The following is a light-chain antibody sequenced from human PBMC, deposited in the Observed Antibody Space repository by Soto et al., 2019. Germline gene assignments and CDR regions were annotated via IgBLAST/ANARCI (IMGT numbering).Light chain of an antibody. CDR2: GAS. CDR3: QQYNNWPSLT. Sequence: EIVMTQSPATPSVSPGERATLSCRASQSVSSNLAWYQQKPGQAPRLLIYGASTRATGIPARFSGSGSGTEFTLTISSLQSEDFAVYYCQQYNNWPSLTFGQGTKVDIK. V-gene: IGKV3-15*01. J-gene: IGKJ2*01. CDR1: QSVSSN.